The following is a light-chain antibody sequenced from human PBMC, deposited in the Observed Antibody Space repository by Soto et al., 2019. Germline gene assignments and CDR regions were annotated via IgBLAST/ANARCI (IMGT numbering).Light chain of an antibody. CDR1: QSVSSN. J-gene: IGKJ4*02. CDR2: DAS. V-gene: IGKV3D-15*01. CDR3: HQYRNYPLT. Sequence: EIVMTQSPATLSVSPGERATLCCRASQSVSSNLAWYQQKPGQATRLLIYDASNRDTGIPDRVSGSGSGTEFTLTVSSLQTDDFATYYCHQYRNYPLTFGGGTKVDIK.